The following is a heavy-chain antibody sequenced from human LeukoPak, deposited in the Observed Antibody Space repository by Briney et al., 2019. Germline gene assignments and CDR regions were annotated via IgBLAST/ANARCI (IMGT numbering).Heavy chain of an antibody. CDR2: IYYSGST. D-gene: IGHD2-2*01. Sequence: PSETLSLTCTVSGGSISSGYYYWSWIRQPPGKGLEWIGYIYYSGSTYYNPSLKSRVTISVDTSKNQFSLKLSSVTAADTAVYYCARAPIVVVPAAAYYAFDIWGQGTMVTVSS. CDR1: GGSISSGYYY. CDR3: ARAPIVVVPAAAYYAFDI. V-gene: IGHV4-30-4*08. J-gene: IGHJ3*02.